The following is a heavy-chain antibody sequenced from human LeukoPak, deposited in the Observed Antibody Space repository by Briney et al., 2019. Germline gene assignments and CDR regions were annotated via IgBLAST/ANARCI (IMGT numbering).Heavy chain of an antibody. J-gene: IGHJ3*02. D-gene: IGHD3-22*01. CDR1: GASINSHYYY. CDR2: IYYSGST. Sequence: PSETLSLTCTVSGASINSHYYYWNWIRQHPGKGLEWIGYIYYSGSTYYNPSLKSRVTISVDTSKNQFSLKLSSVTAADTAVYYCARVGDYYEPKGDAFDIWGQGTMVTVSS. V-gene: IGHV4-31*03. CDR3: ARVGDYYEPKGDAFDI.